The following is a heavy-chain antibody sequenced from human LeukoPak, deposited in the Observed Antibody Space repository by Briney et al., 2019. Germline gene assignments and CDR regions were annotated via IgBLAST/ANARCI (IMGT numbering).Heavy chain of an antibody. J-gene: IGHJ4*02. D-gene: IGHD1-26*01. CDR3: TTYVGATAY. Sequence: GGSLRLSCAASGFTFSSYVMSWVRQAPGKGLEWVGRIKTKTDDGATDYSAPVKARFTISRDDSKTTLYLQMNGLKTEDTAFYYCTTYVGATAYWGQGTLVTVSS. CDR2: IKTKTDDGAT. CDR1: GFTFSSYV. V-gene: IGHV3-15*01.